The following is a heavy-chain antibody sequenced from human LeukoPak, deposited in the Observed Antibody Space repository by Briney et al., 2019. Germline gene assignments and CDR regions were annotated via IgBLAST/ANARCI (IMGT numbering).Heavy chain of an antibody. J-gene: IGHJ4*02. CDR1: GYTFTGYY. D-gene: IGHD3-22*01. CDR3: ARDLGYYYDSSGYYLNY. CDR2: INPNSGGT. V-gene: IGHV1-2*06. Sequence: ASVKVSCKASGYTFTGYYMHWVRQAPGQGLEWMGRINPNSGGTNYALKFQGRVTMTRDTSISTAYMELSRLRSDDTAVYYCARDLGYYYDSSGYYLNYWGQGTLVTVSS.